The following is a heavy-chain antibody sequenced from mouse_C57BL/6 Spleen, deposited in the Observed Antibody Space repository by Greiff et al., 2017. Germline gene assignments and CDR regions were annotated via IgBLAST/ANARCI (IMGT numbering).Heavy chain of an antibody. J-gene: IGHJ2*01. CDR3: TLDSSGPDFDY. Sequence: VQLQQSGAELVRPGASVTLSCKASGYTFTDYEMHWVKQTPVHGLEWIGAIDPETGGTAYNQKFKGKDILTADKSSSTAYMELRSLTSEDSAVYYCTLDSSGPDFDYWGQGTTLTVSS. CDR2: IDPETGGT. CDR1: GYTFTDYE. D-gene: IGHD3-2*02. V-gene: IGHV1-15*01.